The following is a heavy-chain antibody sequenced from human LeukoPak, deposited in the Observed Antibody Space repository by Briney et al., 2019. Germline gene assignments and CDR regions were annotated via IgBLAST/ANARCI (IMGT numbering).Heavy chain of an antibody. D-gene: IGHD3-9*01. V-gene: IGHV4-59*12. Sequence: AGGSLRLSCAASGFTLSSYGMSWIRQPPGKGLEWIGYIYHNGNTNYNPSLKSRVTISVDTSKNQFSLKLSSVTAADTAVYYCARRPHYDILTGYYLPFDYWGQGTLVTVSS. J-gene: IGHJ4*02. CDR2: IYHNGNT. CDR1: GFTLSSYG. CDR3: ARRPHYDILTGYYLPFDY.